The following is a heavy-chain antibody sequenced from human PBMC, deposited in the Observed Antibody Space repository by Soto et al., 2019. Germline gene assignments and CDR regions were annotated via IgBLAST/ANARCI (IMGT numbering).Heavy chain of an antibody. J-gene: IGHJ4*02. CDR3: ARGATADY. Sequence: QVQLQQWGAGLLKPSETLSLTCAVYGGSFSGYYWSWIRQPPGKGLEWIGEINHSGSTNYNPSLKSRVTISVDTSKNQFSLKLRSVTAADTAVYYCARGATADYWGQVNLVTVSS. CDR1: GGSFSGYY. CDR2: INHSGST. D-gene: IGHD5-18*01. V-gene: IGHV4-34*01.